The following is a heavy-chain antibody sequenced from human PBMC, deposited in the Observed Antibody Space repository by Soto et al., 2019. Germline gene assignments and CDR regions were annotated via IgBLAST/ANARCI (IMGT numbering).Heavy chain of an antibody. CDR3: AKGCSGGSCYRY. V-gene: IGHV3-23*01. Sequence: EVQLLESGGGLVQPGGSLRLSCAASGFTFSSYAMSWVRQAPGKGLEWVSAISGSGGSTYYADPVKGRFTISRDNSKNTLYLQMNSLRAEDTAVYYCAKGCSGGSCYRYWGQGTLVTVSS. D-gene: IGHD2-15*01. CDR1: GFTFSSYA. CDR2: ISGSGGST. J-gene: IGHJ4*02.